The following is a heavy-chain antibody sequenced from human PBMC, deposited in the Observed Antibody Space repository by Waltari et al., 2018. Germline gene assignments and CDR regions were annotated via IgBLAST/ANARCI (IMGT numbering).Heavy chain of an antibody. V-gene: IGHV1-8*03. CDR2: MNPNSGNT. CDR1: GCTFTSYD. CDR3: ARGGPIAAGNDY. J-gene: IGHJ4*02. Sequence: QVQLLQSGAEVKKPGASVQVSCKAAGCTFTSYDIDWVRQATGQGIEGMGWMNPNSGNTGYAQKFQGRVTITRNTSISTAYMELSSLRSEDTAVYYCARGGPIAAGNDYWGQGTLVTVSS. D-gene: IGHD6-13*01.